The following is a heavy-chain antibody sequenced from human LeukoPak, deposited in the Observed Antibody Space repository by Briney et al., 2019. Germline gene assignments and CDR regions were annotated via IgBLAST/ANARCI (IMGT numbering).Heavy chain of an antibody. Sequence: GGSLRLSCAASGFTVSSNYMSWVRRAPGKGLEWVSVIYSGGSTYYADSVKGRFTISRHNSKNTLYLQMNSLRAEDTAVYYCARVQTNSSSWKVLYCFDYWGQGTLVTVSS. D-gene: IGHD6-13*01. CDR2: IYSGGST. J-gene: IGHJ4*02. CDR1: GFTVSSNY. V-gene: IGHV3-53*04. CDR3: ARVQTNSSSWKVLYCFDY.